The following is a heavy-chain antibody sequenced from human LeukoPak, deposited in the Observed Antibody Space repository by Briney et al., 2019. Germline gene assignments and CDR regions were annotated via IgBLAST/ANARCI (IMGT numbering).Heavy chain of an antibody. Sequence: GESLKISCKGSGYSFTSYWIGWVRQMPGKGLEWMGIIYPGDSDTRYSPSFQGQVTISADKSISTAYLQWSSLKASDTAMYYCARVPDFWSGYQLNWFDPWGQGTLVTVSS. D-gene: IGHD3-3*01. CDR3: ARVPDFWSGYQLNWFDP. CDR2: IYPGDSDT. J-gene: IGHJ5*02. CDR1: GYSFTSYW. V-gene: IGHV5-51*01.